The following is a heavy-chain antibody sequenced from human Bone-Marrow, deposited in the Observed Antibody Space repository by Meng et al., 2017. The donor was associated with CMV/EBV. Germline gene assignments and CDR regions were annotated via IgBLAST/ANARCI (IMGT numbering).Heavy chain of an antibody. J-gene: IGHJ5*02. CDR1: GITFGSSW. V-gene: IGHV3-7*01. CDR2: INPDGSTK. Sequence: GGSLRLSCVASGITFGSSWMTWVRQSPGKGLEWMANINPDGSTKNYVDSVKGRFTISRDNARSSLYLQMNSLRVEDTAIYYCTKDVAYNRFDPWGQGTLVTGSS. CDR3: TKDVAYNRFDP. D-gene: IGHD2-21*01.